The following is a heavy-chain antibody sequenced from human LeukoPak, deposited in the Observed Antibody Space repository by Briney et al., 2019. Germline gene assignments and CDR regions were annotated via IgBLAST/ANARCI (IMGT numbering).Heavy chain of an antibody. CDR3: AREAGHYYGSGSYYNPAYYYYMDV. CDR1: GFTFSSYE. CDR2: ISSSGSTI. J-gene: IGHJ6*03. D-gene: IGHD3-10*01. Sequence: GGSLRLSCAASGFTFSSYEMNWVRQAPGKGLEWVSYISSSGSTIYYADSVKGRFTISRDNAKNSLYLQMNSLRAEDTAVYYCAREAGHYYGSGSYYNPAYYYYMDVWGKGTTVTISS. V-gene: IGHV3-48*03.